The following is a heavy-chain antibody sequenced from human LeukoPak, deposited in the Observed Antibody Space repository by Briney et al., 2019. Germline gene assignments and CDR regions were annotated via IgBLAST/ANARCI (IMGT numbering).Heavy chain of an antibody. Sequence: PGGSLRLSCAASGFTFSSYWMSWVRQAPGKGLEWVANIKQDGSEKYYVDSVKGRFTISRDNAKNSLYLQMNSLRAEDTAVYYCARDRHYYGFDHCYYYYMDVWGKGTTVTISS. D-gene: IGHD3-10*01. CDR2: IKQDGSEK. V-gene: IGHV3-7*01. J-gene: IGHJ6*03. CDR3: ARDRHYYGFDHCYYYYMDV. CDR1: GFTFSSYW.